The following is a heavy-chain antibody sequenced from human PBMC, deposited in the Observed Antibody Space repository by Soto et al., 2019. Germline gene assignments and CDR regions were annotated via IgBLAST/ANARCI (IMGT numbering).Heavy chain of an antibody. CDR2: IYSRGADN. CDR3: ATQRPCARRVWDI. D-gene: IGHD1-26*01. J-gene: IGHJ4*02. Sequence: GESLMISWQCFGDSFTCFLIGWVRPAPGKGLGWVGSIYSRGADNRYRPSLRGQDTISADRSTTTAHLQWSSLKASDTAIYYWATQRPCARRVWDIWGQGTLVTVSS. V-gene: IGHV5-51*01. CDR1: GDSFTCFL.